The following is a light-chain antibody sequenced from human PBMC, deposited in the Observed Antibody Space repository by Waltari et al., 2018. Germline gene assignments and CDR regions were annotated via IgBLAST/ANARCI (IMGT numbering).Light chain of an antibody. CDR2: DVN. Sequence: QSALTQPSSMSGSPGQAVPISCSGTSSDVGGHNYVTWYQQHPGKAPKLVIYDVNNRPSGVPERFSGSKSGNTASLTISGLQSEDEADYYCCSFAGGFTWVFGEGTRLTVL. CDR1: SSDVGGHNY. J-gene: IGLJ3*02. CDR3: CSFAGGFTWV. V-gene: IGLV2-11*01.